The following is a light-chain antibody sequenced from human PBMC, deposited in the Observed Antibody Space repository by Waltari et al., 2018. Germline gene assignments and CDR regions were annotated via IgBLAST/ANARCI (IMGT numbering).Light chain of an antibody. CDR3: QVWDSSSDHPVV. CDR1: NIGSKG. V-gene: IGLV3-21*04. J-gene: IGLJ2*01. Sequence: SYVLTQPPSVSVAPGKTARITCGGHNIGSKGVHWYQQKPGQAPVLVIYYDSDRPSGIPERFSGSNSGNTATLTISRVEAGDEADYYCQVWDSSSDHPVVFGGGTKLTVL. CDR2: YDS.